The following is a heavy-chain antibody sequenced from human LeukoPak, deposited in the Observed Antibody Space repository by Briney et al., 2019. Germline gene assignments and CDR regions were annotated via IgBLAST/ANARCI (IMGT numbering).Heavy chain of an antibody. CDR2: IYPGDSNT. CDR1: GYSFTSYW. V-gene: IGHV5-51*01. Sequence: GESLKISCKGSGYSFTSYWIGWVRQMPGEGLEWVGIIYPGDSNTRYSPSFQGQVTISADKSINTAYLQWRSLKASDTAMYYCARVMAVASTRPFDYWGQGTLVTVSS. D-gene: IGHD6-19*01. J-gene: IGHJ4*02. CDR3: ARVMAVASTRPFDY.